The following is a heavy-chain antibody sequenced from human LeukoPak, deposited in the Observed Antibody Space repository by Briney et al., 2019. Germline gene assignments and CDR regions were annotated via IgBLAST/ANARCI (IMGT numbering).Heavy chain of an antibody. D-gene: IGHD6-6*01. J-gene: IGHJ6*03. CDR1: GYTFTSYG. CDR2: ISAYNGNT. V-gene: IGHV1-18*01. Sequence: ASVKVSCKASGYTFTSYGISWVRQAPGQGLEWMGWISAYNGNTNYAQKLQGRVTMTTDISTSTAYMELRSLRSDDTAVYYCARNYSSSSGDYYYYMDVWGKGTTVTVSS. CDR3: ARNYSSSSGDYYYYMDV.